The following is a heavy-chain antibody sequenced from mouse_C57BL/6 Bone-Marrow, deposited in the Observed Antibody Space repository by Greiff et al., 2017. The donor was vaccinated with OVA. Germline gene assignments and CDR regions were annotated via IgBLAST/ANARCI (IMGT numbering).Heavy chain of an antibody. J-gene: IGHJ2*01. CDR2: IDPSDSYT. CDR1: GYTFTSYW. CDR3: AIYYYGSSWDYFDY. Sequence: QVQLQQPGAELVMPGASVKLSCKASGYTFTSYWMHWVKQRPGQGLKWIGEIDPSDSYTHYNQKFQGKSTLTVDKSSSTAYMQLSSLTSGDSAVYYCAIYYYGSSWDYFDYWGQGTTLTVSS. V-gene: IGHV1-69*01. D-gene: IGHD1-1*01.